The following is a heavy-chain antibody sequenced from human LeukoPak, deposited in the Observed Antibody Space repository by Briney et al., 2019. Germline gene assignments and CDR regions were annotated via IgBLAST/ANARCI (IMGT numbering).Heavy chain of an antibody. Sequence: PSETLSLTCTVSGGSISSYYWGWLRQPPGKGLEGIGSIYYSGSTYYNPSLKSRVTISVDTSKNQFSLKLSSVTAADTAVYYCVGSGSYSSNWFDPWGQGTLVTVSS. D-gene: IGHD3-10*01. CDR3: VGSGSYSSNWFDP. CDR2: IYYSGST. J-gene: IGHJ5*02. CDR1: GGSISSYY. V-gene: IGHV4-39*07.